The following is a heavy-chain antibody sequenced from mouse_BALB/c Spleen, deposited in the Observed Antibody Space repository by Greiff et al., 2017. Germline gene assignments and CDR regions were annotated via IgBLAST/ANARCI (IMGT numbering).Heavy chain of an antibody. CDR2: ISYSGST. V-gene: IGHV3-8*02. D-gene: IGHD1-1*01. CDR1: GDSITSGY. J-gene: IGHJ2*01. CDR3: ARDPYYGRVFDY. Sequence: EVKLQESGPSLVKPSQTLSLTCSVTGDSITSGYWNWIRKFPGNKLEYMGYISYSGSTYYNPSLKSRISITRDTSKNQYYLQLNSVTTEDTATYYCARDPYYGRVFDYWGQGTTLTVSS.